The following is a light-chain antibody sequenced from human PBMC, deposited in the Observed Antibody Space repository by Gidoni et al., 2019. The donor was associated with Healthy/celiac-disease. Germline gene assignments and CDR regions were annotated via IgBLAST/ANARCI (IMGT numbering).Light chain of an antibody. J-gene: IGLJ2*01. Sequence: QSVLTQPPPGSGAPGQRVTISCTGSSSNIGAGSDVHWYQQLPGTAPKLLIYGNSNRPSGVPDRFSGSKSGTSASLAITGLQAEDEADYYCQSYDSSLSGVVFGGGTKLTVL. CDR2: GNS. CDR1: SSNIGAGSD. V-gene: IGLV1-40*01. CDR3: QSYDSSLSGVV.